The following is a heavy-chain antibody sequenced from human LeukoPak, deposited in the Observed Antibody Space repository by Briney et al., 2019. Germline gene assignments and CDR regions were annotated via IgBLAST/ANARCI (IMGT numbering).Heavy chain of an antibody. J-gene: IGHJ6*02. CDR1: GGSSSNYY. D-gene: IGHD4-17*01. Sequence: PSETLSRTCTVSGGSSSNYYWSWLRQPPGKGLEWIGYIYFSGTTNINPSLKSRVTISVDMSQNQFSLKLSSVTAADTAVYYCAREDPQTTVPEGLDVWGQGTTVTVSS. CDR2: IYFSGTT. V-gene: IGHV4-59*01. CDR3: AREDPQTTVPEGLDV.